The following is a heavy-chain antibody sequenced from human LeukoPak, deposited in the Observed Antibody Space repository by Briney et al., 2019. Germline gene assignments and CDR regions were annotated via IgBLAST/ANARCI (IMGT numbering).Heavy chain of an antibody. V-gene: IGHV4-39*01. CDR3: VSPRGFSYGYFDY. Sequence: SETLSLTCTVSGGSISSSSAYWGWIRQPPGKGLEWIGSIYYSKNTYYNPSLKSRVTISADTSKNQFSLTLGSVSATDTAVYYCVSPRGFSYGYFDYWGQGTLVTVPS. D-gene: IGHD5-18*01. J-gene: IGHJ4*02. CDR2: IYYSKNT. CDR1: GGSISSSSAY.